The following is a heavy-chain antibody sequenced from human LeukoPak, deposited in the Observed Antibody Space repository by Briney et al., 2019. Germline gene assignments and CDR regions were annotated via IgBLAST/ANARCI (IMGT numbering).Heavy chain of an antibody. J-gene: IGHJ3*02. CDR1: GFTFSSYA. Sequence: GGSLRLSCAASGFTFSSYAMHWVRQAPGKGLEWVAVISYDGSNKYYADSVKGRFTISRDNSKNTLYLQMNSLRAEDTAVYYCARDLGTRYFDWSPRPDAFGIWGQGTMVTVSS. CDR2: ISYDGSNK. CDR3: ARDLGTRYFDWSPRPDAFGI. V-gene: IGHV3-30-3*01. D-gene: IGHD3-9*01.